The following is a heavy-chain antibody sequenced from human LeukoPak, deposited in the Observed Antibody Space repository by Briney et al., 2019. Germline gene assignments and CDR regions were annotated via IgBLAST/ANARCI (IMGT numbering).Heavy chain of an antibody. V-gene: IGHV1-2*02. D-gene: IGHD1-1*01. CDR2: INPNHGGT. CDR1: GYPFPAYY. CDR3: ARDPFDDATLDY. Sequence: ASVIVSCKVSGYPFPAYYIYWVRQAPGQGLEWVGWINPNHGGTSYAQKFQGRVTLTVDTSISTAYMELSRLESRDTAVYYCARDPFDDATLDYWGQGSLVTVSS. J-gene: IGHJ4*02.